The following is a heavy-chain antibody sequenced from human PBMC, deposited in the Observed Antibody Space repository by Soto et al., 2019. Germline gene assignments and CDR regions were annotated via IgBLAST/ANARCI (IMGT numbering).Heavy chain of an antibody. D-gene: IGHD4-17*01. J-gene: IGHJ5*02. CDR2: INGDGRTT. V-gene: IGHV3-74*01. Sequence: EVQLVESGGGVVPPGGSLRLSCAASGFTFSGYWMHWVRQAPGKGLMWVSRINGDGRTTNYADSVKGRFTISRENAKNTLYLQMNSLRAEDTAVYYCASAAYGEYWFDHWGQGTLVTVSS. CDR3: ASAAYGEYWFDH. CDR1: GFTFSGYW.